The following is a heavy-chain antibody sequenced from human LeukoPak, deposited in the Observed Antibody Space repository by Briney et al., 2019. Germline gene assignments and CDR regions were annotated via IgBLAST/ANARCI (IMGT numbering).Heavy chain of an antibody. CDR1: GGSISGGGYY. Sequence: SQTLSLTCTVSGGSISGGGYYWNWFRQHPEKGLEWIGYIYDSGNTYYSPSLKSRVTISLDTSKNQFSLKLSSVTAADTAVYYCAKALGGRGYSYGALDYWGQGILVTVSS. CDR3: AKALGGRGYSYGALDY. D-gene: IGHD5-18*01. CDR2: IYDSGNT. J-gene: IGHJ4*02. V-gene: IGHV4-31*03.